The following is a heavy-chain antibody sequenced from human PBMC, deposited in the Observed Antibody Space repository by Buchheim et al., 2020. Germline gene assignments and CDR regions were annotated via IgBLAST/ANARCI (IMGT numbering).Heavy chain of an antibody. D-gene: IGHD3-22*01. Sequence: EVQLVESGGGLVQPGGSLRLSCAASGFTFSSYEMNWVRQAPGKGLEWVSYISSSGSTIYYADSVKGRFTISSDNAKNSLYLQMNSLRAEDTAVYYCARGGYYYDSSGYPHAFDIWGQGT. V-gene: IGHV3-48*03. CDR2: ISSSGSTI. CDR1: GFTFSSYE. J-gene: IGHJ3*02. CDR3: ARGGYYYDSSGYPHAFDI.